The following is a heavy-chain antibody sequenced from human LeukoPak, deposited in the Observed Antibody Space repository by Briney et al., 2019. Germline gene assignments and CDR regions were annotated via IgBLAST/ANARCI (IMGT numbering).Heavy chain of an antibody. CDR1: GGPINSGGFY. CDR2: IHNSGST. V-gene: IGHV4-31*03. D-gene: IGHD3-10*01. J-gene: IGHJ5*02. CDR3: ARVDASGSKRWFDP. Sequence: SETLSLTCSVSGGPINSGGFYWSWIRQHPGKGLEWIGYIHNSGSTYYNPSLQSRVVLSIDTSKTQFFLQLTSVTAADTAVYYCARVDASGSKRWFDPWGQGALVTVSS.